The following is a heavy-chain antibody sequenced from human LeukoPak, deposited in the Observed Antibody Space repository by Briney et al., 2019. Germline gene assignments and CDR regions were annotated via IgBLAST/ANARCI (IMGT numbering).Heavy chain of an antibody. V-gene: IGHV4-4*07. CDR3: ARGDYVYFLRDYYYMDV. CDR1: GGSISSYY. J-gene: IGHJ6*03. CDR2: IYTSGST. D-gene: IGHD4-17*01. Sequence: SETLSLTCTVSGGSISSYYWSWIRQPAGKGLEWIGRIYTSGSTNYNPSLKSRVTMSVDTSKNQFSLKLSSVTAADTAVYYCARGDYVYFLRDYYYMDVWGKGTTVTISS.